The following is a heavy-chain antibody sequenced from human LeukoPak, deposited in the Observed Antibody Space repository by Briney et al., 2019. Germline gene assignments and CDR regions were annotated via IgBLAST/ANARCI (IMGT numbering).Heavy chain of an antibody. CDR2: TRNDGSDN. J-gene: IGHJ1*01. V-gene: IGHV3-30*02. Sequence: GGSLRLSCAASGFTVSTNYMSWVRQAPGKGLEWVAFTRNDGSDNHYTDSVKGRFTISRDSSTLYLQMNSLRTEDTAVYYCARENEAGYSGNGPSQHWGQGTLVTVSS. D-gene: IGHD6-13*01. CDR3: ARENEAGYSGNGPSQH. CDR1: GFTVSTNY.